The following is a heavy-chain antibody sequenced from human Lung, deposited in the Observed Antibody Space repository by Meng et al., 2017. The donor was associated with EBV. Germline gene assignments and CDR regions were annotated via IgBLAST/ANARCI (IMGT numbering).Heavy chain of an antibody. V-gene: IGHV4-59*12. CDR1: GGSISDSF. CDR3: ARAKIAAAGKWFDP. Sequence: QVHLQESGPGLMKPSETLALTCTVSGGSISDSFWSWVRQPPGKGLEWIGYISYSGSTRFNPSLKSRVTLSVDTSKNQVSLKLSSVTAADTAVYYCARAKIAAAGKWFDPWGQGTLVTVSS. D-gene: IGHD6-13*01. J-gene: IGHJ5*02. CDR2: ISYSGST.